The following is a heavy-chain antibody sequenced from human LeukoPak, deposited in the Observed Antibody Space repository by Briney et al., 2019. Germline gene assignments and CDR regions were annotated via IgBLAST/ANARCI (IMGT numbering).Heavy chain of an antibody. J-gene: IGHJ4*02. CDR3: ARARPSMWIDY. Sequence: GGSLRLSCAASGFTFSSYDMTWVRQAPGRGLEWVSSIRPSGDNTYYADSVKGRFTISRDSSKNTLYLQMNSLRPEDTAVYYCARARPSMWIDYWGQGTLVTVSS. CDR1: GFTFSSYD. CDR2: IRPSGDNT. D-gene: IGHD5-12*01. V-gene: IGHV3-23*01.